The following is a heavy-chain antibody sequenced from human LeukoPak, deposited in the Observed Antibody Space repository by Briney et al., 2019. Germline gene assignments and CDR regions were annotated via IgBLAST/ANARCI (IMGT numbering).Heavy chain of an antibody. CDR2: INSDGSST. Sequence: GGSLRLSCAASGFTFSSYWMHWVRQAPGKGLVWVSRINSDGSSTSYADSVKGRFTLSRDNAKNTLYLQMNSLRAEDTAVYYCARGCSGGSCHHDAFDIWGQGTMVTVSS. V-gene: IGHV3-74*01. CDR3: ARGCSGGSCHHDAFDI. D-gene: IGHD2-15*01. J-gene: IGHJ3*02. CDR1: GFTFSSYW.